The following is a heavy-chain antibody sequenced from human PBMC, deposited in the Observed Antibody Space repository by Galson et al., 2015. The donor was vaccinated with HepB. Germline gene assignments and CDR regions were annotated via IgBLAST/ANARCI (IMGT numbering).Heavy chain of an antibody. CDR3: ARDGYSSSWYVRYFDL. D-gene: IGHD6-13*01. CDR2: IWYDGSNK. Sequence: SCAASGFTFSSYGMHWVRQAPGKGLEWVAVIWYDGSNKYYADSVKGRFTISRDNSKNTLYLQMNSLRAEDTAVYYCARDGYSSSWYVRYFDLWGRGTLVTVSS. CDR1: GFTFSSYG. V-gene: IGHV3-33*08. J-gene: IGHJ2*01.